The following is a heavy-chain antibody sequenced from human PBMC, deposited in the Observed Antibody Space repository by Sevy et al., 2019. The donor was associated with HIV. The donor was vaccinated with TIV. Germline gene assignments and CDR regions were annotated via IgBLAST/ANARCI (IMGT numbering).Heavy chain of an antibody. J-gene: IGHJ4*02. Sequence: GGSLRLSCVGSGFDFSDYDMHWVRQAPGQGLEWMALISDDGSRTQYNDSVQGRFTISRDNPRATMYLQMNSLRREDTAPYYCVKVRPWLAVYYFDYWGQGSLVTVSS. V-gene: IGHV3-30*18. CDR1: GFDFSDYD. D-gene: IGHD5-12*01. CDR3: VKVRPWLAVYYFDY. CDR2: ISDDGSRT.